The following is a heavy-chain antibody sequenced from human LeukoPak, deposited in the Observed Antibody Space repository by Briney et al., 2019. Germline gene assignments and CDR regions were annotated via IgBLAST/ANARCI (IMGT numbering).Heavy chain of an antibody. V-gene: IGHV3-11*04. CDR1: GFTFSDYF. CDR2: INSAGDNI. CDR3: ATSRVFDY. Sequence: GGSLSLSCVASGFTFSDYFMSWIRQAPGKGLEWLSFINSAGDNIYYADSVKGRFTISRDNAKKTLYLEMNSLRMEDTAIYYCATSRVFDYWGQGTLVTVSS. J-gene: IGHJ4*02.